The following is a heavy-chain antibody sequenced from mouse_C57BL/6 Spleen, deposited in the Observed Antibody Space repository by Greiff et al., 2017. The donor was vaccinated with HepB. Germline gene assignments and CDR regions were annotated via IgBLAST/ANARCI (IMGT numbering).Heavy chain of an antibody. CDR2: IDPSDSYT. CDR3: ARYPHYYGSSSRAMDY. Sequence: QVQLQQPGAELVMPGASVKLSCKASGYTFTSYWMHWVKQRPGQGLEWIGEIDPSDSYTNYNQKFKGKSTLTVDKSSSTAYMQLSSLTSEDSAVYYCARYPHYYGSSSRAMDYWGQGTSVTVSS. CDR1: GYTFTSYW. V-gene: IGHV1-69*01. J-gene: IGHJ4*01. D-gene: IGHD1-1*01.